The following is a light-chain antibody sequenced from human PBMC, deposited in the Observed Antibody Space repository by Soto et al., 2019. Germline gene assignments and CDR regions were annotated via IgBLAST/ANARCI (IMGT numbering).Light chain of an antibody. CDR1: QSLNSY. J-gene: IGKJ4*01. CDR3: QQRRSWPIT. V-gene: IGKV3-11*01. CDR2: DAS. Sequence: EIVLTQSPATLSLSPGERATLSCRASQSLNSYLAWYQQKPGQAPRLLIYDASNRATGVPARFSGSGCGTDFTLTINSLEPEDFAVYYCQQRRSWPITFGGGTKVEIK.